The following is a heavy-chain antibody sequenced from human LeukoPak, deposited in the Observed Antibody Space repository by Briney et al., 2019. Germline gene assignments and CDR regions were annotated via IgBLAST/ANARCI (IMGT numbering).Heavy chain of an antibody. Sequence: GGSLRLSYAASGFTFSSYAMSWVRQAPGKGLEWVSAISGSGGSTYYADSVKGRFTISRDNSKNTLYLQMNSLRAEDTAVYYCAKDSSSWYKVYYFDYWGQGTLVTVSS. V-gene: IGHV3-23*01. J-gene: IGHJ4*02. CDR2: ISGSGGST. D-gene: IGHD6-13*01. CDR3: AKDSSSWYKVYYFDY. CDR1: GFTFSSYA.